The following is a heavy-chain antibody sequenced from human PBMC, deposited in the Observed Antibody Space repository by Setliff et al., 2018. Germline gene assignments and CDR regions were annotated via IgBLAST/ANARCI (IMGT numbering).Heavy chain of an antibody. V-gene: IGHV3-33*08. D-gene: IGHD2-15*01. J-gene: IGHJ4*02. CDR3: ARTCSGSGCYAGLES. Sequence: PGGSRRLSCAASGLTFSTYRMHWVRQAPGKGLEWVAVIWDDGGNKYHEDSVKGRFTISRDNSKNTLYLQMNSPSPDDTAVYYCARTCSGSGCYAGLESWGQGTPVTVSS. CDR1: GLTFSTYR. CDR2: IWDDGGNK.